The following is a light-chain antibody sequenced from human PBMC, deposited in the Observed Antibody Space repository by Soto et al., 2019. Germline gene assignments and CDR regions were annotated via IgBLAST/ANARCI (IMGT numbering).Light chain of an antibody. V-gene: IGLV2-8*01. CDR1: STDVGGYPY. Sequence: QSALTQPPSASGSPGQSVTISCTGTSTDVGGYPYVSWYQQHPGKAPKVIIAEVSKRPSGVPDRFSGSKSGNTASLTVSGLQAEDEADYYCSSYARSNNYVFGTGTKLTVL. CDR2: EVS. CDR3: SSYARSNNYV. J-gene: IGLJ1*01.